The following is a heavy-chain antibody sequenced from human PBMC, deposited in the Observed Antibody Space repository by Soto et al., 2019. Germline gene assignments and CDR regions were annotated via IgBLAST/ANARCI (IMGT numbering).Heavy chain of an antibody. J-gene: IGHJ4*02. CDR2: IWYDGSNK. D-gene: IGHD3-3*01. V-gene: IGHV3-33*01. Sequence: PGGSLRLSCAASGFTFSSYGMHWVRQAPGKGLEWVAVIWYDGSNKYYADSVKGRFTISRDNSKNTLYLQMNSLRAEDTAVYYCARDSWNDFWSGSLLSDWGQGTLVTVS. CDR3: ARDSWNDFWSGSLLSD. CDR1: GFTFSSYG.